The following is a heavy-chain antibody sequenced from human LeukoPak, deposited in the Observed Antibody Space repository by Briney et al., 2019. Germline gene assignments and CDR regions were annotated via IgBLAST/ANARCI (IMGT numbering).Heavy chain of an antibody. CDR3: ARDSDIKRSFGVVGPYYMDV. J-gene: IGHJ6*03. V-gene: IGHV4-30-2*01. CDR2: IYHSGTT. D-gene: IGHD3-3*01. Sequence: PSETLSLTCTVSGDSISSGGHYWSWLRQPRGKGLEWIGYIYHSGTTYYNPSLKSRVTISVDRSKNQFSLKLSSVTAADTAVYYCARDSDIKRSFGVVGPYYMDVWGKGTTVTVSS. CDR1: GDSISSGGHY.